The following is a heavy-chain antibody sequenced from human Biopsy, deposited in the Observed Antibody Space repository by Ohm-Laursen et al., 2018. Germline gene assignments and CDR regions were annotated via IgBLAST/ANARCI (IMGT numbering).Heavy chain of an antibody. Sequence: GTLSLTCTVSGDSLRSYFWSWIRQPPGKGLEWIGFIHNSGSTDHNPSLKSRVTVSMDVSNNDFSLKLTSVTAADTAVYYCARATNSTGWPYYYFYGMDVWGQGTTVTVSS. V-gene: IGHV4-59*01. CDR1: GDSLRSYF. D-gene: IGHD2/OR15-2a*01. J-gene: IGHJ6*02. CDR3: ARATNSTGWPYYYFYGMDV. CDR2: IHNSGST.